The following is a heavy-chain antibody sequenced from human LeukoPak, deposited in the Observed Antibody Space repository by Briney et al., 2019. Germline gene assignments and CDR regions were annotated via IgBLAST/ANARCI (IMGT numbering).Heavy chain of an antibody. Sequence: GGSLRLSCAASGFTFSSYCMHWVRQAPGKGLEWVAGISYDGSKKYYADVVKGRFTISRDNAKDSLYLQMNSLRAEDTAVYYCARGDSSSWYYFDYWGQGTLVTVSS. J-gene: IGHJ4*02. V-gene: IGHV3-30*03. CDR2: ISYDGSKK. CDR1: GFTFSSYC. D-gene: IGHD6-13*01. CDR3: ARGDSSSWYYFDY.